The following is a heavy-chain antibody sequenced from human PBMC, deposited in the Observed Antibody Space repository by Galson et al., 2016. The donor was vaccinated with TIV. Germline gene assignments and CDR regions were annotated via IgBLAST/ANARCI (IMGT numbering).Heavy chain of an antibody. CDR2: INPSGGST. CDR1: GYTFTGYF. V-gene: IGHV1-46*01. Sequence: SVKVSCKASGYTFTGYFIHWVRQAPGQGLEWMGIINPSGGSTSYAQKFQGRVTMTRVTSPSTVYMELSSLRSEDTAVYYCARDGEVGSSDYDHWGQGTLVSVSS. CDR3: ARDGEVGSSDYDH. J-gene: IGHJ4*02. D-gene: IGHD3-22*01.